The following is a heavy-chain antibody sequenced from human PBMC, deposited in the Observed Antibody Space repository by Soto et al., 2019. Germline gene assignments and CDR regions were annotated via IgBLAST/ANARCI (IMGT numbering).Heavy chain of an antibody. CDR3: ARDPPITSDYGLDV. CDR1: GFTLSTSY. V-gene: IGHV3-53*02. J-gene: IGHJ6*02. CDR2: TYTGGST. D-gene: IGHD1-20*01. Sequence: EVQLVETGGDLIQSGGSLRLSCAASGFTLSTSYMMWVRQAPGKGLEWVSVTYTGGSTHYTDSVKGRFTISRDDSSNTLYLQMYSLRAEDTAVYYCARDPPITSDYGLDVWGQGTTVIVSS.